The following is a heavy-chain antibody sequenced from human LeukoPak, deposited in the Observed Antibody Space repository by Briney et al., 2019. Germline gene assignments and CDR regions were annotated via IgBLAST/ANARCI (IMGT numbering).Heavy chain of an antibody. CDR1: GGSVSSGSYY. CDR2: IYYSGST. Sequence: SETLSLTCTVSGGSVSSGSYYWSWIRQPPGKGLEWIGYIYYSGSTNYNPSLKSRVTISVDTSKNQFSLKLSSVTAADTAVYHCAREAMYSYGNDFDYWGQGTLVTVSS. J-gene: IGHJ4*02. D-gene: IGHD5-18*01. V-gene: IGHV4-61*01. CDR3: AREAMYSYGNDFDY.